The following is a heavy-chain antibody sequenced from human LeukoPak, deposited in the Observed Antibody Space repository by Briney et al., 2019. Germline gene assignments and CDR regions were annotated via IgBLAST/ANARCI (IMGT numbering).Heavy chain of an antibody. J-gene: IGHJ6*03. Sequence: ASVKVSCKASGYTFTSYAMHWVRQAPGQRLEWMGWINAGNDYTKYSQNLQARVTITRDTSASTAYMELSSLRSEDTAVYYCARDHQTDFWSGYSHMDVWGKGTTVTVSS. CDR3: ARDHQTDFWSGYSHMDV. D-gene: IGHD3-3*01. V-gene: IGHV1-3*01. CDR1: GYTFTSYA. CDR2: INAGNDYT.